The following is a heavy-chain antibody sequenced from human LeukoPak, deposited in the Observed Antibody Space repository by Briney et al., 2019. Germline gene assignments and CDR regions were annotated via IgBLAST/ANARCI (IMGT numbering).Heavy chain of an antibody. D-gene: IGHD3-9*01. Sequence: SETLSLTRTVSGGSISSYYWSWIRQPPGKGLEWIGYIYYSGSTNYNPSLKSRVTISVDTSKNQFSLKLSSVTAADTAVYYCARVKYDILTGYYNQGFDYWGQGTLVTVSS. V-gene: IGHV4-59*01. CDR1: GGSISSYY. J-gene: IGHJ4*02. CDR3: ARVKYDILTGYYNQGFDY. CDR2: IYYSGST.